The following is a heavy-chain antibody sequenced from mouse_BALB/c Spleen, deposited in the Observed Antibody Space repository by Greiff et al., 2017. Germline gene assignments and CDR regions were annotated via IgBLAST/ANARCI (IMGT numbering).Heavy chain of an antibody. CDR3: ARVYYDYDDWYFDV. J-gene: IGHJ1*01. V-gene: IGHV5-6-5*01. D-gene: IGHD2-4*01. CDR2: ISSGGST. Sequence: DVMLVESGGGLVKPGGSLKLSCAASGFTFSSYAMSWVRQTPEKRLEWVASISSGGSTYYPDSVKGRFTISRDNARNILYLQMSSLRSEDTAMYYCARVYYDYDDWYFDVWGAGTTVTVSS. CDR1: GFTFSSYA.